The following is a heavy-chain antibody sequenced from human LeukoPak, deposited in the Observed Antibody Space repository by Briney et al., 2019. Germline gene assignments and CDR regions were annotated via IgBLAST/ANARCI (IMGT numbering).Heavy chain of an antibody. CDR2: IRYDGSNK. CDR1: GFTFSSYS. J-gene: IGHJ6*03. Sequence: PGGSLRLSCAASGFTFSSYSMHWVRQAPGKGLEWVAFIRYDGSNKYYADSVKGRFTISRDNSKNTLYLQMNSLRAEDTAVYYCAKGYSGSYYSHYYYYMDVWGKGTTVTISS. D-gene: IGHD1-26*01. CDR3: AKGYSGSYYSHYYYYMDV. V-gene: IGHV3-30*02.